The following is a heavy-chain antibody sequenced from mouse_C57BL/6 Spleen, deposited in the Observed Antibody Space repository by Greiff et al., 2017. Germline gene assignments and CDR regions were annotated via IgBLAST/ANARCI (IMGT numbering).Heavy chain of an antibody. CDR1: GFTFSSYG. J-gene: IGHJ2*01. V-gene: IGHV5-6*01. Sequence: EVKLVESGGDLVKPGGSLKLSCAASGFTFSSYGMSWVRQTPDKRLEWVATISSGGSYTYYPDSVKGRFTISRDNAKNTLYLQMSSLKSEDTAMYYCARLYDVNYFDYWGQGTTLTVSS. CDR3: ARLYDVNYFDY. CDR2: ISSGGSYT. D-gene: IGHD2-12*01.